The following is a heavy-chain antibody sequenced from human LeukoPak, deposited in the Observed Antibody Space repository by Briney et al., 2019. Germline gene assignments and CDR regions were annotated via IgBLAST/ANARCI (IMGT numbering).Heavy chain of an antibody. V-gene: IGHV3-21*01. D-gene: IGHD1-26*01. Sequence: GGSLRLSCAASGFTFSSYSMNWVRQAPGKGLEWVSSISSSSSYIYYADSVKGRFTISRDNAKNSLYLQMNSLRAEDTAVYYCARGKQVGATTFDYRGQGTLVTVSS. CDR1: GFTFSSYS. CDR2: ISSSSSYI. CDR3: ARGKQVGATTFDY. J-gene: IGHJ4*02.